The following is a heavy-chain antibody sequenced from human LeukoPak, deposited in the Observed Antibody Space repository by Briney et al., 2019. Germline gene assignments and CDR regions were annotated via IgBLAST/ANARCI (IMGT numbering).Heavy chain of an antibody. V-gene: IGHV3-74*01. Sequence: GGSLRLSCAASGFTFSGYSMHWVRQAPGKGLVWVSRINTDGSTTTYADSVKGRFTMSRDNAKNTLYLQMSSLRAEDTAVYFCARNFYYGHDYWGQGTLVTVSS. CDR1: GFTFSGYS. CDR2: INTDGSTT. J-gene: IGHJ4*02. CDR3: ARNFYYGHDY. D-gene: IGHD3-10*01.